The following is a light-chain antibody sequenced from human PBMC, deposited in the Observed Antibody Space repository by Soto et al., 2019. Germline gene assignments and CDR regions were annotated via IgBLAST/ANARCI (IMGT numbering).Light chain of an antibody. CDR1: QRVSSNY. CDR2: GVF. Sequence: EIVLTQSPGTLSLSPGERATLSCRGSQRVSSNYLAWYQQKPGQAPRLLIYGVFRRATGIPDRFSGSGSGTDFTLTISRLAPEDFAVYFCQQYGSSPWTFGQGTKVEIK. J-gene: IGKJ1*01. CDR3: QQYGSSPWT. V-gene: IGKV3-20*01.